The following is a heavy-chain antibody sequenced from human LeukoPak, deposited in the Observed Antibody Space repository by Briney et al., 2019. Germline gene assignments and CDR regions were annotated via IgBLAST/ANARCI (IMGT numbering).Heavy chain of an antibody. J-gene: IGHJ4*02. D-gene: IGHD4-17*01. CDR1: GFTFSNYW. Sequence: GGSLRLSCAASGFTFSNYWMSWVRQAPGKGLEWVSGISWNSGSIGYADSVKGRFTISRDNAKNSLYLQMNSLRAEDTALYYCAKDAVTTGEFDYWGQGTLVTVSS. CDR2: ISWNSGSI. CDR3: AKDAVTTGEFDY. V-gene: IGHV3-9*01.